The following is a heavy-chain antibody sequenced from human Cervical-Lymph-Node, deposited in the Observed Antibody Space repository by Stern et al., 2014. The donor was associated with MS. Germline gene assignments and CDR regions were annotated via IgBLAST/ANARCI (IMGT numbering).Heavy chain of an antibody. D-gene: IGHD7-27*01. CDR3: AKDLYRWGNKYGCDY. Sequence: ESGGGVVQPGRSLRLSCAASGFSFRSYGMHWVRQAPGKGLQWLALIWSDGRGKYYADSVKGRFTVSRDNSKNTVYLQLNSLRVEDTAVYYCAKDLYRWGNKYGCDYWGQGTLVTVSS. J-gene: IGHJ4*02. CDR1: GFSFRSYG. V-gene: IGHV3-33*06. CDR2: IWSDGRGK.